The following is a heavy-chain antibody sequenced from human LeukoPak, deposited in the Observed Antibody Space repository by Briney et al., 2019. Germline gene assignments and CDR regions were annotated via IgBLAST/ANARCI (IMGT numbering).Heavy chain of an antibody. D-gene: IGHD2-15*01. J-gene: IGHJ3*02. CDR1: GGSISSYY. Sequence: SETLSLTCTVSGGSISSYYWSWIRQPPGKGLEWIGYIYYSGSTNYNPSLKSRVTISVDTSKNQFSLKLSSVTAADTAVYYCARDGVVVPSEDAFDIWGQGTMVTVSS. CDR2: IYYSGST. V-gene: IGHV4-59*01. CDR3: ARDGVVVPSEDAFDI.